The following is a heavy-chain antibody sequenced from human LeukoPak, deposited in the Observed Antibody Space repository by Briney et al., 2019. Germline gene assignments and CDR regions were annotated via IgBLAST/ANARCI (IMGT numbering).Heavy chain of an antibody. V-gene: IGHV4-34*01. CDR3: ARDRLQLQS. CDR2: INHSGST. Sequence: SETLSLTCAMYGGSFSGYYWSWIRQPPGKGLEWIGEINHSGSTNYNPSLKSRVTISVDTSKNQFSLKLSSVTAADTAVYYCARDRLQLQSWGQGTLVTVSS. CDR1: GGSFSGYY. D-gene: IGHD1-1*01. J-gene: IGHJ5*02.